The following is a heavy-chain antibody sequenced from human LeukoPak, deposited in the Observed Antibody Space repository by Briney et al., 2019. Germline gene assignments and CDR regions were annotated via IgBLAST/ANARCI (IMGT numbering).Heavy chain of an antibody. CDR3: ARPGGWYRYYFDY. V-gene: IGHV4-34*01. CDR2: INHSGST. J-gene: IGHJ4*02. D-gene: IGHD6-19*01. Sequence: PSETLSLTCAVYGGSFRGYYWSWIRQPPGKGLEWIGEINHSGSTNYSPSLKSRVTISVDTSKNQFSLKLSSVTAADTAVYYCARPGGWYRYYFDYWGQGTLVTVSS. CDR1: GGSFRGYY.